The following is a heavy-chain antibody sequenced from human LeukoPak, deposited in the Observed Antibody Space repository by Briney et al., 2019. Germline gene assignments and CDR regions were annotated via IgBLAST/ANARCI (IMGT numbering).Heavy chain of an antibody. Sequence: SQTLSLTCAISGDNVSSNSAAWNWIRQSPSRGLEWLGRTYYRSKWYNDYAVSVKSRITINPDTSKNQFSLQLNSVTPEDTAVYYCARDRATVTTSVYYGMDVWGQGTTVTVSS. CDR3: ARDRATVTTSVYYGMDV. V-gene: IGHV6-1*01. D-gene: IGHD4-17*01. CDR2: TYYRSKWYN. J-gene: IGHJ6*02. CDR1: GDNVSSNSAA.